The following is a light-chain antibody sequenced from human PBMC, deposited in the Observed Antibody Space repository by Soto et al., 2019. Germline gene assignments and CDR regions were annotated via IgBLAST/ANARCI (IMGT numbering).Light chain of an antibody. J-gene: IGKJ1*01. Sequence: EIVLTQSPGTLSLSPGERATLSCRASQSTIYLAWYQQKPGQTPRLLIYGASNRATGIPDRFSGSGSGTDFTLTISRLEPEDFAVCYCHQYAGSPWTFGQGTKVEIK. V-gene: IGKV3-20*01. CDR3: HQYAGSPWT. CDR1: QSTIY. CDR2: GAS.